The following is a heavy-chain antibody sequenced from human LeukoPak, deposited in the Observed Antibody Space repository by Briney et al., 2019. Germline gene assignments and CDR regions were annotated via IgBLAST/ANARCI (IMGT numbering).Heavy chain of an antibody. D-gene: IGHD3-9*01. V-gene: IGHV4-4*02. J-gene: IGHJ6*03. CDR3: ARHVPGYPHYYYYMDV. CDR2: IYHSGST. Sequence: PSGTLSLTCDVSGGSMSSSNWWSWARQPPGKGLEWIGEIYHSGSTNYNPSLKSRVTISVDTSKNQFSLKLSSVTAADTAVYYCARHVPGYPHYYYYMDVWGKGTTVTVSS. CDR1: GGSMSSSNW.